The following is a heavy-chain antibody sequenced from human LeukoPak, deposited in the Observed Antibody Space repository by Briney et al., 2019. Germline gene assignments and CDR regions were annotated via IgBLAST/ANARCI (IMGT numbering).Heavy chain of an antibody. J-gene: IGHJ4*02. CDR1: SGSISTSNYY. Sequence: SETLSLTCTVSSGSISTSNYYWSWIRQPPGKGLEWIGYIYYSGSTNYNPSLKSRVTISVDTSENQFSLKLSSVTAADTAVYYCARSKDILTGYCFDYWGQGTLVTVSS. CDR3: ARSKDILTGYCFDY. V-gene: IGHV4-61*01. CDR2: IYYSGST. D-gene: IGHD3-9*01.